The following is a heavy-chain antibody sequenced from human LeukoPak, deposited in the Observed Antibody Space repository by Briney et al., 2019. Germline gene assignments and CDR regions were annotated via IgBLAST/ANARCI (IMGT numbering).Heavy chain of an antibody. V-gene: IGHV4-34*01. D-gene: IGHD3-10*01. J-gene: IGHJ4*02. CDR3: ARGLYYYGSGSYYLDY. CDR1: GGSFSGYY. CDR2: INHSGST. Sequence: SETLSLTCAVYGGSFSGYYWSWIRQPPGKGLEWNGEINHSGSTNYNPSLKSRVTISVDTSKSQFSLKLSSVTAADTAVYYCARGLYYYGSGSYYLDYWGQGTLVTVSS.